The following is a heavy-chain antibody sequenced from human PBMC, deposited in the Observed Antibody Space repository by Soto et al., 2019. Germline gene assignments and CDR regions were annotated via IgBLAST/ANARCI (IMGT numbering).Heavy chain of an antibody. CDR3: ARVRDGVVIYGY. Sequence: PVGSLRLSCAASGLTVSSNYMSWVRQAPGKGLEWVSVIYSGGSTYYADSVKGRFTISRDNSKNTLYLQMNSLRAEDTAVYYCARVRDGVVIYGYRGQGTLVTVSS. CDR2: IYSGGST. V-gene: IGHV3-53*01. D-gene: IGHD3-3*01. CDR1: GLTVSSNY. J-gene: IGHJ4*02.